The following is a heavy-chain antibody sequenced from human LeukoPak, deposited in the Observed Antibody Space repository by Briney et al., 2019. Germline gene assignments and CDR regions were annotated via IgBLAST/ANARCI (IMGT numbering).Heavy chain of an antibody. CDR2: IYTSGST. CDR1: GGSISSYY. Sequence: PSETLSLTCTVSGGSISSYYWSWIRQPAGKGLEWIGRIYTSGSTNYNPSLKSRVTMSVDTPKNQFSLKLSSVTAADTAVYYCARAPYCSSTSCYSLDYWGQGTLVTVSS. V-gene: IGHV4-4*07. J-gene: IGHJ4*02. CDR3: ARAPYCSSTSCYSLDY. D-gene: IGHD2-2*01.